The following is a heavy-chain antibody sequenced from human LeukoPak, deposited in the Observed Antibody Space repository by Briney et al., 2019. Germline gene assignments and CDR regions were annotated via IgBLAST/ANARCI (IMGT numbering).Heavy chain of an antibody. CDR2: ISSSSSYI. Sequence: GGSLRLSCAASGFTFSSYSMNWVRQAPGKGLEWVSSISSSSSYIYYADSVKGRFTISRDNVKNSLYLQMNSLRAEDTAVYYCARDRGSWYVDYWGQGTLVTVSS. D-gene: IGHD6-13*01. V-gene: IGHV3-21*01. J-gene: IGHJ4*02. CDR3: ARDRGSWYVDY. CDR1: GFTFSSYS.